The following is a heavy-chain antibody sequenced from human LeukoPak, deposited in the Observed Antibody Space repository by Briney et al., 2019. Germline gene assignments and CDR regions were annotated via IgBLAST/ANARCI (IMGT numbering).Heavy chain of an antibody. CDR2: IIPIFGTA. Sequence: SVKVSCKASGGTFSSYAISWVRQAPGQGLEWMGGIIPIFGTANYAQKFQGRVTITADKSTSTAYMELSSLRSEDTAVYYCAGWWANDVPKSKNQTNSGMFWNSYYYYMDVWGKGTTVTISS. J-gene: IGHJ6*03. CDR1: GGTFSSYA. V-gene: IGHV1-69*06. D-gene: IGHD1/OR15-1a*01. CDR3: AGWWANDVPKSKNQTNSGMFWNSYYYYMDV.